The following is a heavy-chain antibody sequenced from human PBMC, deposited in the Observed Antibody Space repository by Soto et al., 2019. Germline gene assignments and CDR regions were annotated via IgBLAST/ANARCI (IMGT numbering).Heavy chain of an antibody. CDR3: AVNYYDSSGLDS. CDR1: GYTFTGYY. V-gene: IGHV1-2*02. D-gene: IGHD3-22*01. CDR2: INPNSGGT. J-gene: IGHJ4*02. Sequence: QVQLVQSGAEVKKPGASVKVSCKASGYTFTGYYMHWVRQAPGQGLEWMGWINPNSGGTNYAQKFQGGVTMSRDPSISTAYRELRRRSSDDTAVYYCAVNYYDSSGLDSWGQGTLVTVSS.